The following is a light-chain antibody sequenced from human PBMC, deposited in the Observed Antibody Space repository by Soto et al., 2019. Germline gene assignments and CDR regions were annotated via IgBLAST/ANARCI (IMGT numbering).Light chain of an antibody. CDR3: QVWDSTSDHYA. CDR1: NIGSRS. Sequence: ELTQPPSVSVAPGQTASISWGGNNIGSRSVHWYQQKPGQAPVLVVYDDRDRPSGIPERFAGSNSGNTATLTISRVEAGDEADSYCQVWDSTSDHYAFGTGTKVTVL. CDR2: DDR. J-gene: IGLJ1*01. V-gene: IGLV3-21*02.